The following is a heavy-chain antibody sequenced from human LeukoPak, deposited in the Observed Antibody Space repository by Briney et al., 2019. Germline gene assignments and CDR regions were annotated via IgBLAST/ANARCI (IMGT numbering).Heavy chain of an antibody. D-gene: IGHD6-13*01. CDR2: ISSSGSTI. CDR3: AVSSSWYEVDY. J-gene: IGHJ4*02. Sequence: KSGGSLRLSCAASGFTFSDYYMSWIRQAPGKGLEWVSYISSSGSTIYYADSVKGRFTISRDNAKNSLYLQMNSLRAEDTAVYYCAVSSSWYEVDYWGRGTLVTVSS. V-gene: IGHV3-11*01. CDR1: GFTFSDYY.